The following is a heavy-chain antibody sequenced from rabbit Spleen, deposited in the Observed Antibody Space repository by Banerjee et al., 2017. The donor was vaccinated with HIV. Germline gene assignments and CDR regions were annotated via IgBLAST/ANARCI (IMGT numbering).Heavy chain of an antibody. D-gene: IGHD8-1*01. CDR3: ATGYTATSYYNL. CDR1: GFSFTSGYD. J-gene: IGHJ4*01. Sequence: QSLEESGGDLVKPGASLTLTCTASGFSFTSGYDMSWVRQAPGKGLEWIGFIYTGNGKNYYANWVNGRFTISSHNAQNTLFLQLSSLTAADTATYFCATGYTATSYYNLWGPGTLVTVS. V-gene: IGHV1S40*01. CDR2: IYTGNGKN.